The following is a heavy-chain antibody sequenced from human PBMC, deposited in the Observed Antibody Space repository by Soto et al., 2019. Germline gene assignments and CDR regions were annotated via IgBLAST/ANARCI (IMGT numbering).Heavy chain of an antibody. CDR2: ISYDGSNK. Sequence: GGSLRLSCAASGFTFSSYGMHWVRQAPGKGLEWVAVISYDGSNKYYADSVKGRFTISRDNSKNTLYLQMNSLRAEDTAVYYCAKDPMVSLSFDYGDYPPTEYFQHWGQGTLVTVSS. V-gene: IGHV3-30*18. D-gene: IGHD4-17*01. CDR3: AKDPMVSLSFDYGDYPPTEYFQH. J-gene: IGHJ1*01. CDR1: GFTFSSYG.